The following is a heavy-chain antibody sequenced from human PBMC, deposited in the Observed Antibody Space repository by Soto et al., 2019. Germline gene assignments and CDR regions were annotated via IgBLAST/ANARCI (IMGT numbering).Heavy chain of an antibody. J-gene: IGHJ4*02. CDR2: IRSKVHSYAT. Sequence: EVQLVESGGGLVQPGGSLKLSCAASGFTFSASAVHWVRQASGKGLEWVGRIRSKVHSYATTYAASVEGRFTISRDDSKDTAYLQMNSLETEDTAVYYCTTPYSSDWYEKDYWGQGTLVTVSS. CDR3: TTPYSSDWYEKDY. D-gene: IGHD6-19*01. V-gene: IGHV3-73*01. CDR1: GFTFSASA.